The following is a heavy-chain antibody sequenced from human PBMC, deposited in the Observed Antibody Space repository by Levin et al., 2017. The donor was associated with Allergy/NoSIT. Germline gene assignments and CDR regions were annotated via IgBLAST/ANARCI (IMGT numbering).Heavy chain of an antibody. CDR2: LNQGGSAK. CDR3: ARDMTHMILPY. CDR1: GFTFSNFY. D-gene: IGHD3-16*01. Sequence: ETLSLTCAASGFTFSNFYMTWVRQAPGKGPEWVASLNQGGSAKYYEDSVKGRFTISRDNAKNILYLQMNSLRAEDTAVYYCARDMTHMILPYWGQGTQVAVSS. J-gene: IGHJ4*02. V-gene: IGHV3-7*01.